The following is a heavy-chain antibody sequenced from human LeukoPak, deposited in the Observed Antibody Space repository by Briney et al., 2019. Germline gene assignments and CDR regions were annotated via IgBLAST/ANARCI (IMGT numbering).Heavy chain of an antibody. CDR2: INHSGST. J-gene: IGHJ4*02. CDR1: GGSFSAYY. V-gene: IGHV4-34*01. CDR3: ELYTSITTRNPVDY. D-gene: IGHD6-6*01. Sequence: SETLSLTCAVYGGSFSAYYWSWIRQPPGKGLEWIGEINHSGSTSYNPSLKSRATISVDTSKIQFSLKLNSVTAADTAVYYCELYTSITTRNPVDYWGQGTLVTVSS.